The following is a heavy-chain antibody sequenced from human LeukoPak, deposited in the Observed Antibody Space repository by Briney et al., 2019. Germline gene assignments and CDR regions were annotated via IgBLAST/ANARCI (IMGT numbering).Heavy chain of an antibody. CDR2: ISYDGSNK. Sequence: PGRSLRLSCAASGFTFSSYGMHWVRQAPGKGLEWVAVISYDGSNKYYADSVKGRFTISRDNSKNTLYLQMNSLRAEDTAVYYCAKVLVRGVKEGAFDIWGQGTMVTVSS. J-gene: IGHJ3*02. CDR1: GFTFSSYG. V-gene: IGHV3-30*18. D-gene: IGHD3-10*01. CDR3: AKVLVRGVKEGAFDI.